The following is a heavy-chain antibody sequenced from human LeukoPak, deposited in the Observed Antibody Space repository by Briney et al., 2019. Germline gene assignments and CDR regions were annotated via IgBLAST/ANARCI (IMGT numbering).Heavy chain of an antibody. J-gene: IGHJ6*03. CDR3: TTDRRYDILTVDYYYMDV. Sequence: GGSLRLSCAASGFTFSNAWMSWVRQAPGKGLEWVGRINSKTDGGTTDYAAPVKGRFTISRNDSKNTLYLQMNSLKTEDTAVYYCTTDRRYDILTVDYYYMDVWGKGTTVTVSS. D-gene: IGHD3-9*01. CDR1: GFTFSNAW. V-gene: IGHV3-15*01. CDR2: INSKTDGGTT.